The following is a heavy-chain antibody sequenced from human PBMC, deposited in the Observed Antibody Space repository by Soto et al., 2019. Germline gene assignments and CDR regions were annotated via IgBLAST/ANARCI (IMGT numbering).Heavy chain of an antibody. CDR1: GFTFGDYA. CDR3: AKDRNTAMVTGDFDY. CDR2: VSWTNISF. V-gene: IGHV3-9*01. Sequence: PGGSLRLSCAASGFTFGDYAMHGVRQVPGRGLEWVSGVSWTNISFGYADSVKGRFTISRDNAKNSLYLQMNSLRREDTAFYYCAKDRNTAMVTGDFDYWGHGTLVTVSS. J-gene: IGHJ4*01. D-gene: IGHD5-18*01.